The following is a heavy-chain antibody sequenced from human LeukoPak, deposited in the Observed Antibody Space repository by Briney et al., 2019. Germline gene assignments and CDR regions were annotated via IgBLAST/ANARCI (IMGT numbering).Heavy chain of an antibody. J-gene: IGHJ4*02. CDR3: AIIGGVIVTDY. CDR1: GGSISSSSYY. V-gene: IGHV4-39*01. Sequence: PSETLSLTCTVSGGSISSSSYYWGWIRQPPGKGLEWIGSICYSGSTYYNPSLKSRVTISVDTSKNQFSLKLSSVTAADTAVYYCAIIGGVIVTDYWGQGTLVTVSS. D-gene: IGHD3-16*02. CDR2: ICYSGST.